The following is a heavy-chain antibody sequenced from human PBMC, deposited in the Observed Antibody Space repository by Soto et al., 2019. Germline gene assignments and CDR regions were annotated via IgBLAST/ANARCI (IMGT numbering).Heavy chain of an antibody. CDR2: ISYSGTA. CDR3: MRSHGAY. CDR1: GGSVSSGPYH. Sequence: QVQLQESGPGLVKTSETLSLTCTVSGGSVSSGPYHWKWVRQPPGEGLEWIGHISYSGTANYNPSLRGRVIMATDTSMNQFSLRLTSVTAADTAVYYCMRSHGAYWGQGALVTVSP. D-gene: IGHD2-8*01. V-gene: IGHV4-61*01. J-gene: IGHJ4*02.